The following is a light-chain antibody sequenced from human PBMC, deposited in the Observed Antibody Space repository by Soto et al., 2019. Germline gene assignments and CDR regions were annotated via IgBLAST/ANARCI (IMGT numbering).Light chain of an antibody. J-gene: IGKJ1*01. Sequence: DIVMTQSPLSLPVTPGEPASISFRSSQSLLHSNGYNYLDWYLQKPGQSPQLLIYLGSNRSSGVPDRFSGSGSGTDFTLKISRVEAEDVGVYYCMQALQTLSITFGQGTKVDIK. CDR1: QSLLHSNGYNY. CDR3: MQALQTLSIT. V-gene: IGKV2-28*01. CDR2: LGS.